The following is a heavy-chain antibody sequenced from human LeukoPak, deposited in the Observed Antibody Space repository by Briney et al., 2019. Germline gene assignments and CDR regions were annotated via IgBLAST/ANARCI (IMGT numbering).Heavy chain of an antibody. J-gene: IGHJ4*02. V-gene: IGHV3-33*01. CDR2: IWYDGSNK. D-gene: IGHD3-10*01. Sequence: GGSLRLSCAASGFTFSSYGMHWVRQAPGKGLEWVAVIWYDGSNKYYADSVKGRFTISRDNSKNTLYLQMNSLRAEDTAVYYCARASQPPQHPLLWFGELLDYWGQGTLVTVSS. CDR3: ARASQPPQHPLLWFGELLDY. CDR1: GFTFSSYG.